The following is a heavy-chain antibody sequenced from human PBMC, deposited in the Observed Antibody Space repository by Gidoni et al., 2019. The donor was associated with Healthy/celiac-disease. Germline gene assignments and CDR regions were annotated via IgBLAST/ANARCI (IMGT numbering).Heavy chain of an antibody. CDR2: IIPIFGTA. CDR1: GGTFSSYA. CDR3: ARVLDSIVWFDP. V-gene: IGHV1-69*06. Sequence: QVQLVHSGAEVKKPGSSVKVSCKASGGTFSSYAISWVRQAPGQGLEWMGGIIPIFGTANYEQKFQGRVTITADKSTSTAYMELSSLRSEDTAVYYCARVLDSIVWFDPWGQGTLVTVSS. D-gene: IGHD3-22*01. J-gene: IGHJ5*02.